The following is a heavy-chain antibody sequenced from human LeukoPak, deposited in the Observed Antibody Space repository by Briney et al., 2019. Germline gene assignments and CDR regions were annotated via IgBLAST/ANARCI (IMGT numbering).Heavy chain of an antibody. CDR1: GFTLSHYW. Sequence: PGGSLRLSCTASGFTLSHYWMHWVRQVPGKGPVWVSRINSDGSKTNYADSVKGRFTVSRDNAKNSLYLQMNSLRAEDTAVYYCARDSWFDPWGQGTLVTVSS. CDR3: ARDSWFDP. J-gene: IGHJ5*02. V-gene: IGHV3-74*01. CDR2: INSDGSKT.